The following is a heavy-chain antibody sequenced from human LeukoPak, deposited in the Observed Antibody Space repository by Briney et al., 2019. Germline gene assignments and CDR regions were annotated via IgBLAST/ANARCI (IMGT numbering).Heavy chain of an antibody. D-gene: IGHD2-8*02. Sequence: ASVNVSCTASGYIFTGYYMHWVRQAPGQGLERMGWINPNSGGTDYAQQFQGRVTTTRDTSISTVYMELSRLRSDNTAVYYCAREGYCTGGTCFDNWGQGTLVTVSS. V-gene: IGHV1-2*02. CDR1: GYIFTGYY. CDR3: AREGYCTGGTCFDN. CDR2: INPNSGGT. J-gene: IGHJ4*02.